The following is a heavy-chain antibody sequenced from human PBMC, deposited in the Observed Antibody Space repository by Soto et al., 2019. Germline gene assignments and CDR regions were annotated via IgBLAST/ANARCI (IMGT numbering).Heavy chain of an antibody. CDR1: GYTFTSYA. J-gene: IGHJ6*03. CDR3: ARSLLWFGELLDYYYYYYMDV. D-gene: IGHD3-10*01. Sequence: QVQLVQSGAEVKKPGASVKVSCKASGYTFTSYAMHWVRQAPGQRLEWMGWNNAGNGNTKYSQKFQGRVTITRDTSASTAYMELSSLRSEDTAVYYCARSLLWFGELLDYYYYYYMDVWGKGTTVTVSS. V-gene: IGHV1-3*01. CDR2: NNAGNGNT.